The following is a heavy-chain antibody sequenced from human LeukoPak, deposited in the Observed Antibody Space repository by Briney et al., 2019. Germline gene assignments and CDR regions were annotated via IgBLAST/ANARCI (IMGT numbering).Heavy chain of an antibody. CDR3: ARRRSLYYYDSSGLGY. J-gene: IGHJ4*02. V-gene: IGHV4-34*01. D-gene: IGHD3-22*01. Sequence: SETLSLTCAVYGGSFSGYYWSWIRQPPGKGLEWIGEINHSGSTNYNPSLKSRVTISVDTSKNQFSLKLSSVTAADTAVYYCARRRSLYYYDSSGLGYWGQGTLVTVSS. CDR1: GGSFSGYY. CDR2: INHSGST.